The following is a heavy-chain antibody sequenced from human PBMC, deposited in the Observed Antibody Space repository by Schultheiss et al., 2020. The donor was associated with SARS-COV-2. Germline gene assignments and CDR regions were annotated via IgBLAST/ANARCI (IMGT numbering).Heavy chain of an antibody. D-gene: IGHD3-16*02. CDR1: GFTFSSYA. Sequence: GESLKISCAASGFTFSSYAMHWVRQAPGKGLEWVAVISYDGSKKYYADSVKGRFTISRENSKNTLYLQMNSLRAEDTAVYYCARDIVAAAFDYWGQGTRVTVSS. V-gene: IGHV3-30*07. J-gene: IGHJ4*02. CDR3: ARDIVAAAFDY. CDR2: ISYDGSKK.